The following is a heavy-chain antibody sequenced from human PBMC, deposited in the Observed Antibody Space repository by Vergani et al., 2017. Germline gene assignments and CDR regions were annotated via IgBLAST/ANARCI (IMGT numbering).Heavy chain of an antibody. J-gene: IGHJ4*02. D-gene: IGHD3-9*01. CDR2: IYYSGST. Sequence: QLQLQESGPGLVKPSETLSLTCTVSGGSISSSSYYWGWIRQPPGKGREWIGSIYYSGSTYYNPSLKSRVTISVDTSKNQFSLKLSSVTAADTAVYYCARLRYDILTTDWGQGTLVTVSS. CDR3: ARLRYDILTTD. V-gene: IGHV4-39*01. CDR1: GGSISSSSYY.